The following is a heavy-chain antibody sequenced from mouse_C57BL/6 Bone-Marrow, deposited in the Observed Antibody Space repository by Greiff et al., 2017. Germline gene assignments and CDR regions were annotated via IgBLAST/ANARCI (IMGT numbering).Heavy chain of an antibody. Sequence: QVQLQQSGAELVKPGASVKLSCKASGYTFTEYTIHWVKQRSGQGLEWIGWFYPGSGSIKYNEKFKDKATLTADKSYSKVYMEISRLKSEDTAVYFCARHEDWDEYDEGYAMDYWGQGTSVTVSS. V-gene: IGHV1-62-2*01. CDR3: ARHEDWDEYDEGYAMDY. D-gene: IGHD2-4*01. J-gene: IGHJ4*01. CDR2: FYPGSGSI. CDR1: GYTFTEYT.